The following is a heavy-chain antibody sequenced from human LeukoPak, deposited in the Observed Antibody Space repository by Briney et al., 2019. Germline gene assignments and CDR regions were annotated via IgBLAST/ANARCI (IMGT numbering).Heavy chain of an antibody. D-gene: IGHD2-8*01. V-gene: IGHV4-59*12. Sequence: SETLSLTCAVSGGSISSYYWSWIRQPPGKGLEWIGYIYYSGSTYYNPSLKSRVTISVDTSKNQFSLKLSSVTAADTAVYYCARDAVMGKYFDYWGQGTLVTVSS. CDR3: ARDAVMGKYFDY. CDR2: IYYSGST. CDR1: GGSISSYY. J-gene: IGHJ4*02.